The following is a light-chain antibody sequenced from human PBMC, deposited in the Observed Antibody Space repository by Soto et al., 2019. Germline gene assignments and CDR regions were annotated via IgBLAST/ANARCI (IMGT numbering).Light chain of an antibody. Sequence: DIQVTQSPSTLSASVGDTVTITCRAGQNIDIYMAWYQQKPGKAPKLLIYKSSSLESGVPSRFSGSGSGTEFTLTISSLQPDDFATDYGQHYGRHWTFGQGTKVEI. CDR2: KSS. CDR1: QNIDIY. V-gene: IGKV1-5*03. J-gene: IGKJ1*01. CDR3: QHYGRHWT.